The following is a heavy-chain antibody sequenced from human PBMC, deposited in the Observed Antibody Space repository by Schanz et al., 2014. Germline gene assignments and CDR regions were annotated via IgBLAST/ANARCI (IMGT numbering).Heavy chain of an antibody. Sequence: EVQLLESGGALVQPGGSLRLSCSASGFTFSTYAMSWVRQAPGKGLEWVSAINGNGGITYYADTVKGRFTISRDNSKNTLYLQMKSLRVEDAALYYCARPSDSSWYMDVWGKGTTVTVSS. CDR3: ARPSDSSWYMDV. CDR1: GFTFSTYA. J-gene: IGHJ6*03. D-gene: IGHD2-21*02. V-gene: IGHV3-23*01. CDR2: INGNGGIT.